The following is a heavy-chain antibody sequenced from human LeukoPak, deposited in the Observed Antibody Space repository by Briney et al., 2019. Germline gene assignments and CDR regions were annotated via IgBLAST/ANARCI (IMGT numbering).Heavy chain of an antibody. Sequence: PGGSLRLSCAASGLTFRNYAMSWVRQAPGKGLEWVSGISDSDGSTHYADSVKGRFTISRDNSKNTLYLQMNSLRAEDTAVYFCAKARTGIAVVSAIDYWGQGTLVSVSS. D-gene: IGHD2-21*02. V-gene: IGHV3-23*01. CDR2: ISDSDGST. J-gene: IGHJ4*02. CDR3: AKARTGIAVVSAIDY. CDR1: GLTFRNYA.